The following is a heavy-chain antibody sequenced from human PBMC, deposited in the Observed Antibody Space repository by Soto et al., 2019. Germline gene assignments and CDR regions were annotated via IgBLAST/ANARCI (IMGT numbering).Heavy chain of an antibody. Sequence: SETLSLTCAVSGDSISSDKWWSWVRQPPGKGLEWIGEIHHSGNSNYNPSLKSRVIISVDKSKNQFSLNLSSVTDADTAVYYCARGERQQQRDCWGQGTLVTVSS. CDR1: GDSISSDKW. CDR3: ARGERQQQRDC. CDR2: IHHSGNS. D-gene: IGHD6-25*01. J-gene: IGHJ4*02. V-gene: IGHV4-4*02.